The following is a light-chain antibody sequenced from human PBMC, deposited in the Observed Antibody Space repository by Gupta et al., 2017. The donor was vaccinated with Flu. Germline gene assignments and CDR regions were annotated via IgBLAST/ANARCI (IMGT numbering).Light chain of an antibody. Sequence: DIQMTQSPSTLSASVGDRVTITCRASQSISSWLAWYQQKPGKAPKLLIYKAPSLESGVPSRFSGSGSGTEFTLTISSLQPDDFATYYCQQYNSYTFTFGHGTKVDIK. V-gene: IGKV1-5*03. CDR1: QSISSW. CDR3: QQYNSYTFT. J-gene: IGKJ3*01. CDR2: KAP.